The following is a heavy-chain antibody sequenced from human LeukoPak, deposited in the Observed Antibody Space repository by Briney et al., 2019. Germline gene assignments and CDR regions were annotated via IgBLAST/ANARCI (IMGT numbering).Heavy chain of an antibody. V-gene: IGHV4-4*07. Sequence: PSETLSLTCTVSGGSISSYYWSWIRQPPGKGLEWIGRIYTSGSTNYNPSLKSRVTMSVDTSKNQFSLKLSSVTAADTAVYYCARVTYFDWLQFSFDYWGQGTLVTVSS. D-gene: IGHD3-9*01. J-gene: IGHJ4*02. CDR3: ARVTYFDWLQFSFDY. CDR2: IYTSGST. CDR1: GGSISSYY.